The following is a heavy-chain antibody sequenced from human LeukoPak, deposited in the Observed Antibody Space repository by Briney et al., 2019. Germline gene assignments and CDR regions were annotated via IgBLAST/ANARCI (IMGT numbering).Heavy chain of an antibody. CDR2: ISGSGGST. V-gene: IGHV3-23*01. Sequence: GGSLRLPCAASGFTFSSYAMSWVRQAPGKGLEWVSAISGSGGSTYYADSVKGRFTISRDNSKNTLYLQMNSLRAEDTAVYYCAKDWAITMIVDAFDIWGQGTMVTVSS. D-gene: IGHD3-22*01. J-gene: IGHJ3*02. CDR3: AKDWAITMIVDAFDI. CDR1: GFTFSSYA.